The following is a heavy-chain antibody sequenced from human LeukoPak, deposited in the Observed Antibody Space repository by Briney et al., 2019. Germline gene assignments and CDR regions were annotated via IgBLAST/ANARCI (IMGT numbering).Heavy chain of an antibody. CDR3: ARSLSTAGIDY. Sequence: SETLSLTCAVSGYSISTGRYWGWIRQPPGKGLEWIGSIYQSGSTYYNPSLKSRVTISVDTSKNQFSLYLRSVTAADTAVYYCARSLSTAGIDYWGQGTLVTVSS. V-gene: IGHV4-38-2*01. CDR2: IYQSGST. D-gene: IGHD2-2*01. CDR1: GYSISTGRY. J-gene: IGHJ4*02.